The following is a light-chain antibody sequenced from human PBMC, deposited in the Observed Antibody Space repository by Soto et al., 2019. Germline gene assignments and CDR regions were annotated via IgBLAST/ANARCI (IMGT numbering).Light chain of an antibody. Sequence: QSAPTQPASLSGSPGQSIPISRPGTRRDVVGYNYVSWYQQHPGKAPKFMIYDVSNRPSGVSTRFSGSKSGNTASLTISGLQAEDEADYYCNSYTTSNTRQIVFGTGTKVTVL. CDR1: RRDVVGYNY. CDR3: NSYTTSNTRQIV. CDR2: DVS. J-gene: IGLJ1*01. V-gene: IGLV2-14*01.